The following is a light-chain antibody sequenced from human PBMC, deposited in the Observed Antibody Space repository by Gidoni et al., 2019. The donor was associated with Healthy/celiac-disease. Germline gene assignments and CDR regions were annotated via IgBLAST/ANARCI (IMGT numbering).Light chain of an antibody. CDR3: QQYNSYSIT. J-gene: IGKJ5*01. CDR1: PSISSW. CDR2: DAS. Sequence: DIQMTQSPSTLSASVGDRVTITCRASPSISSWLAWYQQKPGKAPKLLIYDASSLESGVPSRFSGSGSGTEFTLTISSLQPDDFATYYCQQYNSYSITFGQGTRLEIK. V-gene: IGKV1-5*01.